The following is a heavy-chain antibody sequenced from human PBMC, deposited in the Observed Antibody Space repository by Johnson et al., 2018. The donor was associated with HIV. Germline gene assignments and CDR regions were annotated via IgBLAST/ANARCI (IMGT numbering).Heavy chain of an antibody. CDR1: GFTFSSYA. Sequence: EVQLVESGGGLVQPGGSLRLSCAASGFTFSSYAMSWVRQAPGKGLEWVSAISGSGGSTYYADSVKGRFTISRDNSKNTLYLQMGSLRAEDMAVYYCASQVEMATTQAPFDIWGQGTMVTVSS. CDR2: ISGSGGST. V-gene: IGHV3-23*04. CDR3: ASQVEMATTQAPFDI. D-gene: IGHD5-24*01. J-gene: IGHJ3*02.